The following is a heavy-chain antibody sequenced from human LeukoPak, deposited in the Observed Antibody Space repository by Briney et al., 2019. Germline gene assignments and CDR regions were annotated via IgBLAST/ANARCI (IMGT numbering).Heavy chain of an antibody. CDR2: IYTSGST. J-gene: IGHJ4*02. V-gene: IGHV4-4*07. D-gene: IGHD6-13*01. CDR3: ARDQGIAAAGTFDY. Sequence: SETLSLTCTVSGGSISSYYWSWIRQPAGKGLEWIGRIYTSGSTNYNPSLKSRVTMSVDTSKNQFSLKLSSVTAADTDVYYCARDQGIAAAGTFDYWGQGTLVTVSS. CDR1: GGSISSYY.